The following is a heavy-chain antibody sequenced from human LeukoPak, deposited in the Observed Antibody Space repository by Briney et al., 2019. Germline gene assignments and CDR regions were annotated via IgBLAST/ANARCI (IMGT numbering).Heavy chain of an antibody. Sequence: GGSLRLSCAASGFTFSSYEMNWVRQAPGKGLEWVSYISSSGSTIYYADSVKGRFTISRDNAKNSLYLQMNSLRAEDTAVYCCARENTVTRTSYYYYGMDVWGKGTTVTVSS. D-gene: IGHD4-17*01. CDR2: ISSSGSTI. CDR3: ARENTVTRTSYYYYGMDV. CDR1: GFTFSSYE. V-gene: IGHV3-48*03. J-gene: IGHJ6*04.